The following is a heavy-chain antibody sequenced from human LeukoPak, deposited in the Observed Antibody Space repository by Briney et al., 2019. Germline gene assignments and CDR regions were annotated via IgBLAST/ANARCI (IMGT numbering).Heavy chain of an antibody. J-gene: IGHJ4*02. CDR3: AGPYDSSHYYSLY. Sequence: GASVKVSCKASGYTFTGYYIHWVRQAPGQGLEWMGWINPNSGGTNYAQKFQGRVTMTRDTSISTAYMELSRLRSDDTAVYYCAGPYDSSHYYSLYWGQGTLVTVSS. V-gene: IGHV1-2*02. CDR2: INPNSGGT. CDR1: GYTFTGYY. D-gene: IGHD3-22*01.